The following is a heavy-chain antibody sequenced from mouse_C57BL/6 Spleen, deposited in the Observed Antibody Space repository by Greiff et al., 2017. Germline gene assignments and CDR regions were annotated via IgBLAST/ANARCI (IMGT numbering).Heavy chain of an antibody. Sequence: QVQLQQSGAELVKPGASVKISCKASGYAFSSYWMNWVKQRPGKGLEWIGQIYPGDGDTNYNGKFKGKATLTADKSSSTAYMQLSSLTSEDSAVYFCARCLHYYGRHYYAMDYWGQGTSVTVSS. J-gene: IGHJ4*01. D-gene: IGHD1-1*01. CDR3: ARCLHYYGRHYYAMDY. CDR1: GYAFSSYW. CDR2: IYPGDGDT. V-gene: IGHV1-80*01.